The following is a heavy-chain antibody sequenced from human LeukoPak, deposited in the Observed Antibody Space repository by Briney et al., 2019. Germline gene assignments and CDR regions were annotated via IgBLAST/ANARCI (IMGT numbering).Heavy chain of an antibody. Sequence: GGSLRLSCAASGFTFSNYWMSWVRQAPGKGLEWVANIKQDGSETYYVDSVKGRFTISRDNSKNTLYLQMNSLRAEDTAVYYCARGPSGYHNTGGQGTLVTVSS. V-gene: IGHV3-7*01. CDR3: ARGPSGYHNT. CDR1: GFTFSNYW. D-gene: IGHD5-12*01. CDR2: IKQDGSET. J-gene: IGHJ4*02.